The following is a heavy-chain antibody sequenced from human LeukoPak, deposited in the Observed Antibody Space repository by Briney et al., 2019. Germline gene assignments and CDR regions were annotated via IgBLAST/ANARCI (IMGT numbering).Heavy chain of an antibody. V-gene: IGHV3-30-3*01. J-gene: IGHJ4*02. CDR2: ISYDGSNK. D-gene: IGHD3-3*01. CDR1: A. CDR3: ARAPFGVVIIGIDY. Sequence: AMHWVSXAPGKGLEWVAVISYDGSNKYYADSVKGRFTISRDNSKNTLYLQMNSLRAEDTAVYYCARAPFGVVIIGIDYWGQGTLVTVSS.